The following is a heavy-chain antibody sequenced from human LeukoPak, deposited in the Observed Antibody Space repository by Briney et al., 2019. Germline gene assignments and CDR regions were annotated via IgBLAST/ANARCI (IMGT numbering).Heavy chain of an antibody. CDR3: ARETGLGADY. J-gene: IGHJ4*02. D-gene: IGHD1-26*01. Sequence: GGSLRLSCVASGFTFSSYSMSWVRQAPGKGLEWVAHIKQGGSETYYVDSVKGRFTISRDNVKDSLYLQMNSLRAEDTARYYCARETGLGADYWGQGTLVTVSS. V-gene: IGHV3-7*01. CDR2: IKQGGSET. CDR1: GFTFSSYS.